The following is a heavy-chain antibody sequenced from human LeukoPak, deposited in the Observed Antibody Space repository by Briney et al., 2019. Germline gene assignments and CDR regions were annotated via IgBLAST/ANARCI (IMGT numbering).Heavy chain of an antibody. CDR2: ISAYNGNT. Sequence: ASVKVSCKASGYTFTSYGISWVRQAPGQGLEWMGWISAYNGNTNYAQKLQGRVTMTTDTSTSTAYMELRSLRSDDTAVYYCAREESNYYDSSGPDYWGQGTLVTVSS. V-gene: IGHV1-18*01. J-gene: IGHJ4*02. D-gene: IGHD3-22*01. CDR3: AREESNYYDSSGPDY. CDR1: GYTFTSYG.